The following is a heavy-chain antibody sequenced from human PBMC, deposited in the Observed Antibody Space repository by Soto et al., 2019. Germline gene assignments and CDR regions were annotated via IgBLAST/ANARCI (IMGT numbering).Heavy chain of an antibody. CDR1: GYTFTSYG. Sequence: QVQLVQSGAEVKKPGASVKVSCKASGYTFTSYGISWVRQAPGQGLEWMGWISAYNGNTNYAQKLQGRVTMTTDTSTSTAIMELRSLRSNDTAVYYCASVLHTIVEHVGFCSGYFWSNMNWYFDLWGRGTLVAVSS. J-gene: IGHJ2*01. D-gene: IGHD3-3*01. CDR3: ASVLHTIVEHVGFCSGYFWSNMNWYFDL. V-gene: IGHV1-18*01. CDR2: ISAYNGNT.